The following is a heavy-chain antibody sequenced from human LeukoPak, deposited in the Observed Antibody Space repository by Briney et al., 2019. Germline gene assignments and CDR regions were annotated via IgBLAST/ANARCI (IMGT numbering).Heavy chain of an antibody. CDR2: VSAGGGST. V-gene: IGHV3-23*01. D-gene: IGHD3-10*01. J-gene: IGHJ4*02. CDR3: AKRLYGSGGYYQSDY. Sequence: GGSLRLSCAASGFTFSGYAMTWVRQAPGKGLEWVSTVSAGGGSTYYADSVRGRFTISRDNPKNTLHPQMNSLRAEDTAVYYCAKRLYGSGGYYQSDYWGQGTLVTVSS. CDR1: GFTFSGYA.